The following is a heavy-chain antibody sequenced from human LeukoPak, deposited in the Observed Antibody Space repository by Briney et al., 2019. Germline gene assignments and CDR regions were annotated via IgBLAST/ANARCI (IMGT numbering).Heavy chain of an antibody. V-gene: IGHV3-30*03. CDR1: GFTFSSYG. CDR3: ARGSNWNSYDY. Sequence: PGRSLRLSCAASGFTFSSYGMHWVRQAPGKGLEWVAVISYDGSNNYYADSVKGRFTISRDNSKNTLYLQMNSLRAEDTAVYYCARGSNWNSYDYWGQGTLVTVSS. CDR2: ISYDGSNN. J-gene: IGHJ4*02. D-gene: IGHD1-1*01.